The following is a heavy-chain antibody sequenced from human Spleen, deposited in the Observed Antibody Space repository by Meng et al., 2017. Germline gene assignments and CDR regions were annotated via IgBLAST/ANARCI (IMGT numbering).Heavy chain of an antibody. J-gene: IGHJ4*02. D-gene: IGHD5-12*01. V-gene: IGHV4-34*01. CDR1: GGSFSDYY. Sequence: SETLSLTCVVSGGSFSDYYWSWIRQPPGKGLEWIGEINHSGSTNYNPSLESRATISVDTSQNNLSLKLSSVTAADTAVYYCASAGGYDLGGNFDYWGQGTLVTVSS. CDR2: INHSGST. CDR3: ASAGGYDLGGNFDY.